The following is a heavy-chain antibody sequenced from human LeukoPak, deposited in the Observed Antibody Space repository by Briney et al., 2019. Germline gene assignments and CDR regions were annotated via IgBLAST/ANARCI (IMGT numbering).Heavy chain of an antibody. CDR3: ARGGLTIPSAGPWFDP. J-gene: IGHJ5*02. CDR1: GGSISSGSYY. V-gene: IGHV4-61*02. Sequence: SETLSLTCSVSGGSISSGSYYCSWIRQPAGEGLEWIGRIYTSGRTNYNPSLKSRVTVSVDTSKNQFSVKLSSVTAADTAVYYGARGGLTIPSAGPWFDPWGQGTLVTVSS. CDR2: IYTSGRT. D-gene: IGHD3-3*01.